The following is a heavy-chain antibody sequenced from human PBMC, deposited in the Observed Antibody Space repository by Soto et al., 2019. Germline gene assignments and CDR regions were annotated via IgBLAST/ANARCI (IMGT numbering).Heavy chain of an antibody. J-gene: IGHJ4*02. CDR2: IYYSGST. D-gene: IGHD5-12*01. Sequence: PSETLSLTCTVSGGSISSYYWSWIRQPPGKGLEWIGYIYYSGSTNYNPSLKSRVTISVDTSKNQFSLKLSSVTAADTAVYYCARGYSGYDRKPYFDYWGQGTLVTVSS. V-gene: IGHV4-59*01. CDR1: GGSISSYY. CDR3: ARGYSGYDRKPYFDY.